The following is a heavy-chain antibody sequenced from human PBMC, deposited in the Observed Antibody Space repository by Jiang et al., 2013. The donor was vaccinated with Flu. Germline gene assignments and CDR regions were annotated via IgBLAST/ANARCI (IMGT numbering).Heavy chain of an antibody. J-gene: IGHJ5*01. Sequence: KPTQTLTLTCTFSGFSLSTSGMCVSWIRQPPGKALEWLARIDWDDDEYYSASLRTRLTISKDTSKNQVVLRMTNMDPVDTGTYFCARIRRGSYYEKWFDSWGQG. D-gene: IGHD1-26*01. CDR3: ARIRRGSYYEKWFDS. CDR2: IDWDDDE. CDR1: GFSLSTSGMC. V-gene: IGHV2-70*11.